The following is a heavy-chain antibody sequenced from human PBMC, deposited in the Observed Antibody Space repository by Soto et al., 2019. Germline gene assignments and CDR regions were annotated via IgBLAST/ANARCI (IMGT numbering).Heavy chain of an antibody. CDR3: ARRSTRVLWCGEEGRESDY. D-gene: IGHD3-10*01. Sequence: QVQLQESGPGLVKPSGTLSLTCAVSGGSISSSNWWSWVRQPPGKGLEWIGEIYHSGSTNYNPSLKSRVTISVDKSKHQFYQKLSSATGADTAVYYCARRSTRVLWCGEEGRESDYWGQGTLVTVSS. CDR2: IYHSGST. CDR1: GGSISSSNW. J-gene: IGHJ4*02. V-gene: IGHV4-4*02.